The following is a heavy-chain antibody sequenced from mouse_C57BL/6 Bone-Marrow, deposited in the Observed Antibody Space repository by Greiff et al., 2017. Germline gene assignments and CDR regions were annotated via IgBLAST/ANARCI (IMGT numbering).Heavy chain of an antibody. CDR2: ISGGGGNT. Sequence: EVKLVESGGGLVKPGGSLKLSCAASGFTFSSYTMSWVRQTPEKRLEWVATISGGGGNTYYPDSVKGRFTISRDNAKNTLYLHMSSLRSEDTALYYCARHGYYSYWYFDVWGTGTTVTVSS. V-gene: IGHV5-9*01. D-gene: IGHD2-3*01. CDR3: ARHGYYSYWYFDV. J-gene: IGHJ1*03. CDR1: GFTFSSYT.